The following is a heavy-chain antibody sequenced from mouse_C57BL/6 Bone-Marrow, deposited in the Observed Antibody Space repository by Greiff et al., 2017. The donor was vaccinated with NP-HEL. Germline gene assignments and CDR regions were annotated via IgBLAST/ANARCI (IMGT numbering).Heavy chain of an antibody. CDR1: GYTFTDYN. Sequence: VQLQQSGPELVKPGASVKIPCKASGYTFTDYNMDWVKQSHGKSLEWIGDINPNNGGTIYNQKFKGKATLTVDKSSSTAYMELRSLTSEDTAVYYCARRDYGSRRFYFDYWGQGTTLTVSS. V-gene: IGHV1-18*01. J-gene: IGHJ2*01. CDR3: ARRDYGSRRFYFDY. CDR2: INPNNGGT. D-gene: IGHD1-1*01.